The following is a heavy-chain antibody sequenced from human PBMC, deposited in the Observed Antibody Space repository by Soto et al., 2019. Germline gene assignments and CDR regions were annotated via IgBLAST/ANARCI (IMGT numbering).Heavy chain of an antibody. D-gene: IGHD3-10*01. CDR2: ISNTGGST. CDR3: AKASAESYPGSRVFDY. J-gene: IGHJ4*02. CDR1: GFTFSSYA. V-gene: IGHV3-23*01. Sequence: VGSLRLSCAASGFTFSSYAMSWVRQAPGKGLEWVSVISNTGGSTLYADSVKGRFTISRDNSMNTLYVQMNSLRAEDAAMYYCAKASAESYPGSRVFDYCGQRTRVTVSS.